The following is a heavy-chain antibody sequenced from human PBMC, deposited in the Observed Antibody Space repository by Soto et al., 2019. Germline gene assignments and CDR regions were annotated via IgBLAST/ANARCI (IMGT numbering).Heavy chain of an antibody. Sequence: QVQLQESGPGLVKPSETLSLTCTVSGGSVSPYYWSWIRQSPGKGLEWIGNIRYSGSTAHNPSLKSRDSISIDTSRQQLSLKLPSVTAPETAVFYCGQGGTSSLPFDYWGQGTLVTVSS. CDR2: IRYSGST. V-gene: IGHV4-59*02. J-gene: IGHJ4*02. CDR3: GQGGTSSLPFDY. CDR1: GGSVSPYY. D-gene: IGHD2-2*01.